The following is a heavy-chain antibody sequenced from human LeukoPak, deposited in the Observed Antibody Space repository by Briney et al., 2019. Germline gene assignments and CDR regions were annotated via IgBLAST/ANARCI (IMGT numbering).Heavy chain of an antibody. Sequence: SQTLSLTCAISGDSVSSNSAAWNWLRQSPSRGLEWLGRTYYGSKWYNDYAVSVKSRITINPDTSKNQFSLQLNSVTPEDTAVYYCARAGYGSGWYVDVGYFDYWGQGTLVTVSS. J-gene: IGHJ4*02. CDR1: GDSVSSNSAA. V-gene: IGHV6-1*01. D-gene: IGHD6-19*01. CDR3: ARAGYGSGWYVDVGYFDY. CDR2: TYYGSKWYN.